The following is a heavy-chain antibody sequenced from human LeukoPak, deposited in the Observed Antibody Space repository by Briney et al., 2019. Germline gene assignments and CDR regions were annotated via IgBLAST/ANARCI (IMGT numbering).Heavy chain of an antibody. D-gene: IGHD6-19*01. J-gene: IGHJ5*02. V-gene: IGHV3-23*01. CDR2: ISGSGGST. Sequence: GGSLRLSCAASGFTFSSYAMSWVRQAPGKGLEWDSAISGSGGSTYYADSVKGRFTISRDNSKNTLYLQMNSLRAEDTAVYYCAKDLRWASSGWFNWFDPWGQGTLVTVSS. CDR1: GFTFSSYA. CDR3: AKDLRWASSGWFNWFDP.